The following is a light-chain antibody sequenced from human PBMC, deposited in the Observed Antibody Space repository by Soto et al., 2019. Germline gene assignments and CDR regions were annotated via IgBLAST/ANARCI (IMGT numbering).Light chain of an antibody. Sequence: QSALTQPASVSGSPGQSITLSCTGSRSDVGDYDYVSWYQQHPGKAPKLIIYDVSYRPSGVSNRFSGSKSGNTASLTISGLQADDEAYYYCSSYTTSSTLRVVFGGGTKLTVL. CDR3: SSYTTSSTLRVV. CDR1: RSDVGDYDY. J-gene: IGLJ2*01. V-gene: IGLV2-14*03. CDR2: DVS.